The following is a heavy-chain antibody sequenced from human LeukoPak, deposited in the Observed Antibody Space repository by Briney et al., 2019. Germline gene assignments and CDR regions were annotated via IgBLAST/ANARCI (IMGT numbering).Heavy chain of an antibody. CDR1: GGSISSYY. J-gene: IGHJ4*02. V-gene: IGHV4-4*07. Sequence: SETLSLICTVSGGSISSYYWSWIRQPAGKGLDWIGRIYTSGSTNYNPSLKSRVTMSVDTSKNQFSLKLSSVTAADTAVYYCARDRSSSWYFDYWGQGTLVTVYS. CDR3: ARDRSSSWYFDY. D-gene: IGHD6-13*01. CDR2: IYTSGST.